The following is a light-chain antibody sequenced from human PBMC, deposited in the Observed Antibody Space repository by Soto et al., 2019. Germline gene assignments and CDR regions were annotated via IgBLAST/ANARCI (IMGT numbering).Light chain of an antibody. V-gene: IGLV2-8*01. Sequence: QSALTQPPSASGSPGQSVTISCTGTNIDVGGYNYVAWYQQHPGTAPKVIIYEVTKRPSGVPDRFIGSKSGNTASLTISGLQAEDEADYFCSSYASNTILFVVGTGTKLTVL. CDR3: SSYASNTILFV. CDR1: NIDVGGYNY. J-gene: IGLJ1*01. CDR2: EVT.